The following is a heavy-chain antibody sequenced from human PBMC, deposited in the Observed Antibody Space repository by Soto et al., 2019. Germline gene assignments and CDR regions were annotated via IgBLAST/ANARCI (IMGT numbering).Heavy chain of an antibody. CDR2: IIPIFGTA. Sequence: SVKVSCKASGGTFSSYAISWVRQAPGQGLEWMGGIIPIFGTANYAQKFQGRVTITADESTSTAYMELSSLRSEDTAVYYCARVVSPYDSSGYYLSDGAFDIWGQGTMVTVSS. V-gene: IGHV1-69*13. J-gene: IGHJ3*02. CDR3: ARVVSPYDSSGYYLSDGAFDI. CDR1: GGTFSSYA. D-gene: IGHD3-22*01.